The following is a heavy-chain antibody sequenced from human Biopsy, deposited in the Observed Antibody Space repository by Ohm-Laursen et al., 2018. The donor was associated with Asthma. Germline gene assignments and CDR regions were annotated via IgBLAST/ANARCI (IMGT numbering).Heavy chain of an antibody. CDR3: ARIPRRSGSYFVDY. CDR1: GDSITSGGCC. V-gene: IGHV4-31*11. D-gene: IGHD3-22*01. J-gene: IGHJ4*02. Sequence: TLSLTCAVSGDSITSGGCCWNWIRQHPGKGLEWIGYIHHSGTSYFNPSPKSRVSFSRDTSKSQFSLRLSSVTAADTAMYYCARIPRRSGSYFVDYWGQGTLVTVSS. CDR2: IHHSGTS.